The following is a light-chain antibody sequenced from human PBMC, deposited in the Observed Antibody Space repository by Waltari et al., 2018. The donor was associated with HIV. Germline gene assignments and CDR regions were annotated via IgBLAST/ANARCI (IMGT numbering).Light chain of an antibody. J-gene: IGLJ3*02. CDR1: SSNIGAAYD. CDR2: ANT. CDR3: QSYVSSVNVV. V-gene: IGLV1-40*01. Sequence: QSVLTQPPSVSGAPGQTVTISCTGSSSNIGAAYDVHWYQQVPGTAPKLLSYANTTLPSVVPDRFAGSKSGTSASLTISGLQTEDEANYYCQSYVSSVNVVFGGGTRVTVL.